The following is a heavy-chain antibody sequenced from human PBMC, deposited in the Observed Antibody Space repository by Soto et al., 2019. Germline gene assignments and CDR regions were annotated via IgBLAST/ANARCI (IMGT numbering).Heavy chain of an antibody. D-gene: IGHD1-7*01. CDR2: IYYSGST. CDR1: GGSISSYY. J-gene: IGHJ3*02. CDR3: ARRGTAPDAFDI. Sequence: SETLSLTCTVSGGSISSYYWSWIRQPPGKGLEWIGYIYYSGSTNYNPSLKSRVTISVDTSKNQFSLKLSSVTAADTAVYYCARRGTAPDAFDIWGQGTMVTVSS. V-gene: IGHV4-59*01.